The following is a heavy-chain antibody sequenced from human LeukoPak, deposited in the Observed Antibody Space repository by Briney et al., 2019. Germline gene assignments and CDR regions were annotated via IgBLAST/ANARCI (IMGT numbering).Heavy chain of an antibody. V-gene: IGHV3-23*01. CDR2: ISGDGDST. CDR3: TKDRRQHYYASGSYLNWFDP. D-gene: IGHD3-10*01. Sequence: QPGGSLRLSCAASGFFFRNYAMHWVRQTPGMGLEWVSGISGDGDSTFYADSVKGRFTISRDSSKNTVHLQMNILRAEDTAIYYCTKDRRQHYYASGSYLNWFDPWGQGTLVTVSS. CDR1: GFFFRNYA. J-gene: IGHJ5*02.